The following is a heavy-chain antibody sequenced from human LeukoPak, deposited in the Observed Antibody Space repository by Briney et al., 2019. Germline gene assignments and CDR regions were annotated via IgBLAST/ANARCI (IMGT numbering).Heavy chain of an antibody. J-gene: IGHJ4*02. D-gene: IGHD6-19*01. Sequence: ASVKVSCKASGYTFTGYYMHWVRQAPGQGLEWMGWINPNSGGTNYAQKFQGRVTMTRDTSISTAYMELSRLRSDDTAVYYCARARGSSGWYKEEYYFDYWGQGTLVTASS. CDR3: ARARGSSGWYKEEYYFDY. V-gene: IGHV1-2*02. CDR2: INPNSGGT. CDR1: GYTFTGYY.